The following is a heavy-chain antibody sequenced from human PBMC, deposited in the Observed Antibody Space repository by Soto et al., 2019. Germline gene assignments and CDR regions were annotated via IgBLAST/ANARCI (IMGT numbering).Heavy chain of an antibody. J-gene: IGHJ6*02. Sequence: PGESLKISCKGSGYSFTSYWIGWVRQMPGKGLEWMGIIYPGDSDTRYSPSFQGQVTISADKSISTAYLQWSSLKASDTAMYYCARHEVAVAGRTYGMDVWGQGTTVTVSS. D-gene: IGHD6-19*01. V-gene: IGHV5-51*01. CDR1: GYSFTSYW. CDR2: IYPGDSDT. CDR3: ARHEVAVAGRTYGMDV.